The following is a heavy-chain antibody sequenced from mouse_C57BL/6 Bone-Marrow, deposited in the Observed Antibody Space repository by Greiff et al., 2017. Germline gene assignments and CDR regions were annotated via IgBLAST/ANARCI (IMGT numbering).Heavy chain of an antibody. D-gene: IGHD1-1*02. CDR3: TTCGYWYFDV. J-gene: IGHJ1*03. CDR1: GFNIKDYY. Sequence: EVQLQQSGAELVRPGASVKLSCTASGFNIKDYYMHWVKQRPEQGLEWIGWIDPENGDTEYASKFQGKATITADTSSNTAYLQLSSLTSEDTAVYYCTTCGYWYFDVWGTGTTVTVSS. V-gene: IGHV14-4*01. CDR2: IDPENGDT.